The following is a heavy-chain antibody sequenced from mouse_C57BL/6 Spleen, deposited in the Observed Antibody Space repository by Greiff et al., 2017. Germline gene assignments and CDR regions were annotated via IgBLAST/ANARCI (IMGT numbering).Heavy chain of an antibody. CDR1: GFTFSSYA. Sequence: EVQLQESGGGLVKPGGSLKLSCAASGFTFSSYAMSWVRQTPEKRLEWVATISDGGSYTYYPDNVKGRFTISRDNAKNNLYLQMSHLKSEDTAMYYCARDGSRLMDHWGQGTSVTVSS. CDR3: ARDGSRLMDH. J-gene: IGHJ4*01. CDR2: ISDGGSYT. V-gene: IGHV5-4*01.